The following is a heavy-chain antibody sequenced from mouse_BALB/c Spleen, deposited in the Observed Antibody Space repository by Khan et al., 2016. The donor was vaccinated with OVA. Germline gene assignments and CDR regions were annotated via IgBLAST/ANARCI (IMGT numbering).Heavy chain of an antibody. CDR2: INTYTGEP. CDR1: GYTFTNNG. V-gene: IGHV9-3-1*01. D-gene: IGHD2-14*01. Sequence: QIQLVQSGPELKKPGETVKISCKASGYTFTNNGMNWVKQNPGKGLKWMGWINTYTGEPTYVDDFKGRLAFSLETSATTAYLQINNLKNEDTATYFCARVGYAGTMDYWSQGTSVTVSS. CDR3: ARVGYAGTMDY. J-gene: IGHJ4*01.